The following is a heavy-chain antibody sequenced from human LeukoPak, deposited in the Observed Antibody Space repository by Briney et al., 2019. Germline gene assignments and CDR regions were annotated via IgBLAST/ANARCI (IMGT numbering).Heavy chain of an antibody. CDR3: ARRPYYDFWSGYTFDY. CDR1: GGSISSSSYY. D-gene: IGHD3-3*01. J-gene: IGHJ4*02. Sequence: PSETLSLTCTVSGGSISSSSYYWGWIRQPPGEGLEWIGSIYYSGSTYYNPSLKSRVTISVDTSKNQFSLKLSSVTAADTAVYYCARRPYYDFWSGYTFDYWGQGTLVTVSS. CDR2: IYYSGST. V-gene: IGHV4-39*01.